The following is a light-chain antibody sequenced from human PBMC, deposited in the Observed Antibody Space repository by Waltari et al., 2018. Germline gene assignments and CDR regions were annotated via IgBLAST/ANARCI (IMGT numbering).Light chain of an antibody. J-gene: IGKJ3*01. CDR2: DVS. V-gene: IGKV3-20*01. CDR3: QQYATSPIT. Sequence: EVVLTQSPGTLSLSPGERATLSCRASQSVASDYFAWYQQRPGQAPRLLIYDVSIRATGIPDRFSGSGSGTDFTLTISRLEAEDFAVYYCQQYATSPITFGPGTRVDV. CDR1: QSVASDY.